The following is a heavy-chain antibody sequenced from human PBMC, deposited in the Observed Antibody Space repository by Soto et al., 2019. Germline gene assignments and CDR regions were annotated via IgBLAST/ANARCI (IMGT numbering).Heavy chain of an antibody. CDR3: AAALGVVTAIYAFDI. V-gene: IGHV1-58*01. J-gene: IGHJ3*02. CDR2: IVVGSGNT. CDR1: GFTFTSSA. Sequence: ASVKVSCKASGFTFTSSAVQWVRQARGQRLEWIGWIVVGSGNTNYAQKFQERVTITRDMSTSTAYMELSSLRSEDTAVYYCAAALGVVTAIYAFDIWGQGTMVTVSS. D-gene: IGHD2-21*02.